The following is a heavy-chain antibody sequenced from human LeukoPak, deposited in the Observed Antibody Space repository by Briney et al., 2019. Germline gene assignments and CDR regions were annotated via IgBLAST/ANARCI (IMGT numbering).Heavy chain of an antibody. Sequence: PSETLSLTCTVSGGSISSGSYYWSWIRQPAGKGLEWIGRIYTSGSTNYNPSLKSRVTISLDTSKNQFSLKLSSVTAADTAVYYCARGGDYPPRRHFDYWGQGTLVTVSS. CDR1: GGSISSGSYY. CDR2: IYTSGST. V-gene: IGHV4-61*02. D-gene: IGHD4-17*01. CDR3: ARGGDYPPRRHFDY. J-gene: IGHJ4*02.